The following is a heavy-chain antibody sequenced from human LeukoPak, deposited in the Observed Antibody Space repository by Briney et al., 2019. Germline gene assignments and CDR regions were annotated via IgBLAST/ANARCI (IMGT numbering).Heavy chain of an antibody. CDR3: ARPIAAAGLDAFDI. CDR1: GFXFSSYA. D-gene: IGHD6-13*01. J-gene: IGHJ3*02. CDR2: ISYDGSNK. Sequence: PGGSLRLSCAASGFXFSSYAMHWVRQAPGKGLEWVAVISYDGSNKYYADSVKGRFTISRDNSKNTLYLQMNSLRAEDTAVYYCARPIAAAGLDAFDIWGQGTMVTVSS. V-gene: IGHV3-30-3*01.